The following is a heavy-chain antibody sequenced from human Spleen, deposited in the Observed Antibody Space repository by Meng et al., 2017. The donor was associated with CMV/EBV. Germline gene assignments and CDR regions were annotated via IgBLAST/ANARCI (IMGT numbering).Heavy chain of an antibody. D-gene: IGHD4-23*01. Sequence: GGSLRLSCVASPGFTLSGYTMHWVRQAPGKGLEWVALISYDGSTEYYADSVSGRFSISRDNSEKTLYVHMNSLRTEDTGIYYCARDVTTLGYSGMDVWGQGTTVTVSS. CDR2: ISYDGSTE. CDR1: PGFTLSGYT. V-gene: IGHV3-30*04. CDR3: ARDVTTLGYSGMDV. J-gene: IGHJ6*02.